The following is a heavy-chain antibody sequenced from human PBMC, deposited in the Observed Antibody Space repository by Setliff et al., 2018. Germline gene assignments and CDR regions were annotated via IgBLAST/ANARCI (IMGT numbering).Heavy chain of an antibody. V-gene: IGHV3-23*01. CDR2: ISHSGGTT. J-gene: IGHJ4*02. Sequence: PGGSLRLSCAASGFTFDDYTMTWVRQAPGKGLEWVSGISHSGGTTYYADSVKGRFTISRDNSKNTLSLQMNSLRAEDTAVYYCARAFYYDFWTFDYWGQGTLVTVSS. CDR1: GFTFDDYT. D-gene: IGHD3-3*01. CDR3: ARAFYYDFWTFDY.